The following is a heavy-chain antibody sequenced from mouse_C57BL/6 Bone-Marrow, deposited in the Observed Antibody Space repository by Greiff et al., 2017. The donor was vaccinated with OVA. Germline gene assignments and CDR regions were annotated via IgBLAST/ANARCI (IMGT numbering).Heavy chain of an antibody. CDR3: AREDYGNYDWYFDF. CDR2: IHPNSGST. D-gene: IGHD2-1*01. CDR1: GYTFTSYW. Sequence: QVQLQQPGAELVKPGASVKLSCKASGYTFTSYWMHWVKQRPGQGLEWIGMIHPNSGSTNYNEKFKSKATLTVDKSSSTAYMQLSSLTSEDSAVYYCAREDYGNYDWYFDFWGTGTTVTVSS. J-gene: IGHJ1*03. V-gene: IGHV1-64*01.